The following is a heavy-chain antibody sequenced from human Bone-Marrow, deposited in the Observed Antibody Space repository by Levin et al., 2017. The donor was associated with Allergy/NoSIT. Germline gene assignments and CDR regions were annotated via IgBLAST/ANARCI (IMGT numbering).Heavy chain of an antibody. D-gene: IGHD2-15*01. Sequence: GGSLRLSCEGSGFPFSTYAMNWVRQAPGKGLEWVSSISSTNSYIYYADSVKGRFTISRDNAKSSMFLHMNSLRAEDTAVYYCTRDQGSCSGGSCYRGYAFDIWGQGTMVNVSS. CDR3: TRDQGSCSGGSCYRGYAFDI. V-gene: IGHV3-21*06. J-gene: IGHJ3*02. CDR1: GFPFSTYA. CDR2: ISSTNSYI.